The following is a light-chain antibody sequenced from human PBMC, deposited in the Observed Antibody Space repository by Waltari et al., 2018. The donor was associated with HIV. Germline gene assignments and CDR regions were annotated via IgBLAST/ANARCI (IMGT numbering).Light chain of an antibody. CDR1: SPDISGYDY. Sequence: QSALTQPPSASGSLGQSVTISCTGTSPDISGYDYLSWYPQHPGKAPKLLLYEVNKRPSGVPDRFSASRSDNRASMTVSGLQYEDEAEYYCSSYTDFNTPHVFGTGTKVTVL. CDR2: EVN. V-gene: IGLV2-8*01. CDR3: SSYTDFNTPHV. J-gene: IGLJ1*01.